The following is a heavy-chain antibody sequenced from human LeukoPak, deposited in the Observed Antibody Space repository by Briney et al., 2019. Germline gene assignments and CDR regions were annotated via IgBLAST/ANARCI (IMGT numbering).Heavy chain of an antibody. J-gene: IGHJ4*02. D-gene: IGHD6-6*01. CDR3: ASGNVEYSTSPLLNY. V-gene: IGHV4-39*01. CDR2: IYYSGST. CDR1: GGSISSSSYY. Sequence: PSETLSLTCTVSGGSISSSSYYWGWIRQPPGKGLEWIGSIYYSGSTYYNPSLKSRVTISVDTSKNQFSLKLSSVTAADTAVYYCASGNVEYSTSPLLNYWAQETVSTVP.